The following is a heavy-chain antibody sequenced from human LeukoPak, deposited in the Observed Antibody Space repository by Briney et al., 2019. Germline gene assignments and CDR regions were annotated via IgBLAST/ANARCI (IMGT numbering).Heavy chain of an antibody. J-gene: IGHJ6*03. CDR2: ISSSSSYI. CDR3: ARSSSWYHRGPDYYYYYMDV. Sequence: GGSLRLSCAASGFIFNSHTMNWVRQAPGKGLEWVSSISSSSSYIYYADSVKGRFTISRDNAKNSLYLQMNSLRAEDTAVYYCARSSSWYHRGPDYYYYYMDVWGKGTTVTVS. V-gene: IGHV3-21*01. D-gene: IGHD6-13*01. CDR1: GFIFNSHT.